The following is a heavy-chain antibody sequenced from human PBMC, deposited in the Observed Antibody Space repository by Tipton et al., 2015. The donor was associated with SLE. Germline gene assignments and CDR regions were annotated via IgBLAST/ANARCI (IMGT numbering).Heavy chain of an antibody. J-gene: IGHJ4*02. CDR3: ARDHRGYSGSYSGYFDY. CDR2: IKKDGSEK. D-gene: IGHD1-26*01. CDR1: GFTFSGYW. Sequence: GSLRLSCAASGFTFSGYWMSWVRQAPGKGMEWVANIKKDGSEKYYVDSVQGRFTISRDNAKNSLYLQMNSLRAEDTAVYYCARDHRGYSGSYSGYFDYWGQGTLVTVSS. V-gene: IGHV3-7*01.